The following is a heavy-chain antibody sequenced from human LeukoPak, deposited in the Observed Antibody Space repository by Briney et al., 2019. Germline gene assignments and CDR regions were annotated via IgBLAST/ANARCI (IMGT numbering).Heavy chain of an antibody. CDR3: ARAQDSSGWYDAFDI. Sequence: SETLSLTCAVYGGSFSGYYWSWIRQPPGKGLEWIGEINHSGSTNYNPSLKSRVTISVDTSKNQFSLKLSSVTAADTAVYYCARAQDSSGWYDAFDIWGQGTMVTVSS. CDR2: INHSGST. J-gene: IGHJ3*02. D-gene: IGHD6-19*01. V-gene: IGHV4-34*09. CDR1: GGSFSGYY.